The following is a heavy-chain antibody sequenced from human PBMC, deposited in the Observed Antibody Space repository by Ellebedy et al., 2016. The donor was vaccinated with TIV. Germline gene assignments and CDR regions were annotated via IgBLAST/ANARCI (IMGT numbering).Heavy chain of an antibody. J-gene: IGHJ4*02. CDR2: ISSSSSTI. D-gene: IGHD6-19*01. V-gene: IGHV3-48*04. Sequence: GGSLRLXXAASGFTFSSYSMNWVRQAPGKGLEWVSYISSSSSTIYYADSVKGRFTISRDNAKNSLYLQMNSLRAEDTAVYYCAKDHLPRQWLASPFDYWGQGTLVTVSS. CDR1: GFTFSSYS. CDR3: AKDHLPRQWLASPFDY.